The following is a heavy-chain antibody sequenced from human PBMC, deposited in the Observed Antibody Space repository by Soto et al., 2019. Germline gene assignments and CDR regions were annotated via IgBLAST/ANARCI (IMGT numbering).Heavy chain of an antibody. CDR3: ARDDRTYGDYPM. CDR1: GFTFSTYA. D-gene: IGHD4-17*01. J-gene: IGHJ4*02. Sequence: QVQLVESGGGVVQPGRSLRLSCAASGFTFSTYAMHWVRQAPGKGLEWVAVIAYDGSNKYYADSVKGRFTISRDNSKNTLYLQMNSLRAEDTAVYYCARDDRTYGDYPMWGQGTLVTVSS. CDR2: IAYDGSNK. V-gene: IGHV3-30-3*01.